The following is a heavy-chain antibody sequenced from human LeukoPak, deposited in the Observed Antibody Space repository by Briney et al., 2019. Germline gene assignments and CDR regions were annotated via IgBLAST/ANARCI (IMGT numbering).Heavy chain of an antibody. Sequence: SETLSLTCTVSGGSIRSYYWSWIRQPPGKGLEWIGYIYYSGSTNYNPSLKSRVSISVDTPKNQFSLKLSSVTAADTAVYYCARTGSTVTMLYPFDHWGQGTPVTVSS. CDR1: GGSIRSYY. CDR3: ARTGSTVTMLYPFDH. J-gene: IGHJ4*02. D-gene: IGHD4-17*01. CDR2: IYYSGST. V-gene: IGHV4-59*01.